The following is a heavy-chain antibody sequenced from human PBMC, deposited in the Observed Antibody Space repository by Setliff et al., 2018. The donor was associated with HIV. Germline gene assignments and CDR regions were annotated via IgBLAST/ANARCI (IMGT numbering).Heavy chain of an antibody. CDR2: VSAYNGHT. Sequence: ASVKVSCKASGYTFSTYSITWVRQAPGQGLEWMGWVSAYNGHTDFAQKFQGRITLTTDTSSNTAYMELRSLRSDDTAIYYCSRDLFRCPAAGPNYFDSWGQGTLVTVSS. J-gene: IGHJ4*02. V-gene: IGHV1-18*01. CDR3: SRDLFRCPAAGPNYFDS. CDR1: GYTFSTYS. D-gene: IGHD6-13*01.